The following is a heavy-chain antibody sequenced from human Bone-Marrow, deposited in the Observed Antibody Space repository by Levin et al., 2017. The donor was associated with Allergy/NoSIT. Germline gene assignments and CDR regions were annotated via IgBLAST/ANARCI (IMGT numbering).Heavy chain of an antibody. Sequence: LSLTCAASGFTFSSYAMSWVRQAPGKGLEWVSAISGSGGGTYYADSVKGRFTISRDNSKNTLYLQMNSLRAEDTAVYYCAKDRIGSSRMNWFDPWGQGTLVTVSS. J-gene: IGHJ5*02. V-gene: IGHV3-23*01. CDR3: AKDRIGSSRMNWFDP. CDR1: GFTFSSYA. D-gene: IGHD1-26*01. CDR2: ISGSGGGT.